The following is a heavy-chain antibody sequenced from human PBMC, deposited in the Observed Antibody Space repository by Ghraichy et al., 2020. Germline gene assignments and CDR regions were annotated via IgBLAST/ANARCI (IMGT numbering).Heavy chain of an antibody. V-gene: IGHV4-59*01. CDR2: IYYSGST. D-gene: IGHD6-19*01. CDR1: GGSISSYY. CDR3: AREYSSGWGKDPNWFDP. Sequence: SETLSLTCTVSGGSISSYYWSWIRQPPGKGLEWIGYIYYSGSTNYNPSLKSRVTISVDTSKNQFSLKLSSVTAADTAVYYCAREYSSGWGKDPNWFDPWGQGTLVTVSS. J-gene: IGHJ5*02.